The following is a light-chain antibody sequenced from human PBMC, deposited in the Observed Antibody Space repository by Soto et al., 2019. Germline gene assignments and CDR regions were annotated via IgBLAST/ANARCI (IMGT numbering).Light chain of an antibody. Sequence: EIVMTQSPATLSVSPGERATLSCRVSQSVSSNLAWYQQKPGQAPRLLIYGASTRATGIPARFRGSGSGTEFTLTISSLQPEDFAVYYCQQYNNWPRTFGQGTKVDIK. CDR1: QSVSSN. J-gene: IGKJ1*01. CDR3: QQYNNWPRT. V-gene: IGKV3-15*01. CDR2: GAS.